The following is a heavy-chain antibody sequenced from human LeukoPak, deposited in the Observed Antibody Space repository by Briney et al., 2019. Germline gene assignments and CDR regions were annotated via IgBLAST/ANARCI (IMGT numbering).Heavy chain of an antibody. J-gene: IGHJ4*02. V-gene: IGHV4-34*01. CDR3: ARGGYGSGSYYKRFDY. Sequence: SETLSLTCAVYGGSFSGYYWSWIRQPPGKGLEWIGEINHSGSTNYNPSLKSRVTISVDTSKNQFSLKLSSVTAADTAVYYCARGGYGSGSYYKRFDYWGQGTLVTVSS. D-gene: IGHD3-10*01. CDR2: INHSGST. CDR1: GGSFSGYY.